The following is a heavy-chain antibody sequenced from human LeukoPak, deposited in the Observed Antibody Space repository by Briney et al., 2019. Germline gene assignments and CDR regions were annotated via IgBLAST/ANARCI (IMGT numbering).Heavy chain of an antibody. V-gene: IGHV3-13*01. D-gene: IGHD3-10*01. CDR3: ARAIPSLLWFGELDAFDI. CDR1: GFTFSNYW. CDR2: IGTAGDT. J-gene: IGHJ3*02. Sequence: GGSLRLSCTASGFTFSNYWMHWVRQATGKGLEWVSAIGTAGDTYYPGSVKGRFTISRENAKNSLYLQMNSLRAGDTAVYYCARAIPSLLWFGELDAFDIWGQGTMVTVSS.